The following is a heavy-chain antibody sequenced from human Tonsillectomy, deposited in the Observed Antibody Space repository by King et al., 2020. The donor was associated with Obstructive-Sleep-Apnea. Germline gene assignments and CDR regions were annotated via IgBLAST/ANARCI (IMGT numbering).Heavy chain of an antibody. CDR3: AKGYFYGSGSSNYYFDY. V-gene: IGHV3-23*04. CDR1: GFTFSSYA. D-gene: IGHD3-10*01. CDR2: ISGSGVST. Sequence: VQLVESGGGLLQPGGSLRLSCAASGFTFSSYAMSWFRQAPGKGLELVSAISGSGVSTYYADSVKGRFTISRDNSKNTLFLQMNSLRAEDTAVYYCAKGYFYGSGSSNYYFDYWGQGTLVTVSS. J-gene: IGHJ4*02.